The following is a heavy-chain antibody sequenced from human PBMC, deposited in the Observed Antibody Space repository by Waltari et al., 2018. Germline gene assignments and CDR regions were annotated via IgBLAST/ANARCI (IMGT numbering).Heavy chain of an antibody. CDR3: ASAEKSWADAFDI. Sequence: EVQLVESGGGLVQPGGSLRLSCAASGFTFSSYSMNWVAQAPGKGLEWVSYISSSSSTIYYADSVKGRFTISRDNAKNSLYLQMNSLRAEDTAVYYCASAEKSWADAFDIWGQGTMVTVSS. CDR2: ISSSSSTI. CDR1: GFTFSSYS. V-gene: IGHV3-48*01. D-gene: IGHD1-26*01. J-gene: IGHJ3*02.